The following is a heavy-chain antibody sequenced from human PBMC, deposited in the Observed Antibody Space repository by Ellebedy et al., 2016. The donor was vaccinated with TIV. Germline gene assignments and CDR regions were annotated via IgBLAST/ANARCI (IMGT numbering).Heavy chain of an antibody. CDR2: INPVSDAV. V-gene: IGHV1-69*13. CDR3: AREFGDGYNYHYFDY. Sequence: AASVKVSCKASGGTLSGYSVSWVRQAPGQGLEWVGGINPVSDAVQYSQKLQDRVTISADEVTSTVYMEMPSLRSEDTALYYCAREFGDGYNYHYFDYWGQGTLVTVSS. J-gene: IGHJ4*02. D-gene: IGHD5-24*01. CDR1: GGTLSGYS.